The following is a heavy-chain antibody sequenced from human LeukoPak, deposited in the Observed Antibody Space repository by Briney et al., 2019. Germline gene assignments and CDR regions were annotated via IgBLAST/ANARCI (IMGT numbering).Heavy chain of an antibody. V-gene: IGHV7-4-1*02. D-gene: IGHD3-10*01. CDR1: GYTFTSYA. J-gene: IGHJ6*02. Sequence: ASVKVSCKASGYTFTSYAMNWVRQAPGQGLEWMGWINTNTGNPTYAQGFTGRFVFSLDTSVSTAYLQISSLKAEDTAVYYCARYGLGSYYSEDGMDVWGQGTTVTVSS. CDR3: ARYGLGSYYSEDGMDV. CDR2: INTNTGNP.